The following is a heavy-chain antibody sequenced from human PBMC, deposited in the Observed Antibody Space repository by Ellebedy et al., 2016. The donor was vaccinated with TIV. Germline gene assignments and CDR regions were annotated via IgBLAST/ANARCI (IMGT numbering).Heavy chain of an antibody. J-gene: IGHJ3*02. CDR3: ARARDDGLLEMATNAFDI. V-gene: IGHV1-69*04. Sequence: SVKVSXXASGGTFSSYAISWVRQAPGQGLEWMGRIIPILGIANYAQKFQGRVTITADKSTSTAYMELSSLRSEDTAVYYCARARDDGLLEMATNAFDIWGQGTMVTVSS. CDR1: GGTFSSYA. CDR2: IIPILGIA. D-gene: IGHD5-24*01.